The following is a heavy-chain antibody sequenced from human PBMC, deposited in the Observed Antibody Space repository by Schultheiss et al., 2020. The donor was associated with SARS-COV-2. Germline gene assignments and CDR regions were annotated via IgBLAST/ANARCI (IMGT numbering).Heavy chain of an antibody. CDR2: IGTAGDP. D-gene: IGHD2-15*01. V-gene: IGHV3-13*05. CDR3: ASWVGNYYYGMDV. CDR1: GFTFSSYD. J-gene: IGHJ6*02. Sequence: GGSLRLSCAASGFTFSSYDMHWVRQATGKGLEWVSAIGTAGDPYYPGSVKGRFTISRENAKNSLYLQMNSLRAEDTAVYYCASWVGNYYYGMDVWGQGPRSPSP.